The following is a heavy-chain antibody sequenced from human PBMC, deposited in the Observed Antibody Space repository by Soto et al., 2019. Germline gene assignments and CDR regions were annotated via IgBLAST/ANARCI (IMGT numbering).Heavy chain of an antibody. Sequence: ASVKVSCKASGYTFTTYDIYWVRQATGQGLEWMGWMNPYSGNTGYAQKFQGRVTVTRNTSISTAYMELSGLRPDDTAVYYCARRKERSGPHYFDYWGQGSQVTVSS. CDR1: GYTFTTYD. D-gene: IGHD6-25*01. V-gene: IGHV1-8*01. CDR2: MNPYSGNT. J-gene: IGHJ4*02. CDR3: ARRKERSGPHYFDY.